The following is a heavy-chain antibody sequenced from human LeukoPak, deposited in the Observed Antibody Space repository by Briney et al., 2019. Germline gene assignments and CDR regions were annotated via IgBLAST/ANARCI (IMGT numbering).Heavy chain of an antibody. Sequence: SETLSLTCAVSGGSISSGGYSWSWIRQPPGKGLEWIGYIYHSGSTYYNPSLKSRVTISVDRSKNQFSLKLSSVTAADTAVYYCARGSGSYEGSYFDCWGQGTLVTVSS. CDR2: IYHSGST. CDR3: ARGSGSYEGSYFDC. CDR1: GGSISSGGYS. D-gene: IGHD1-26*01. V-gene: IGHV4-30-2*01. J-gene: IGHJ4*02.